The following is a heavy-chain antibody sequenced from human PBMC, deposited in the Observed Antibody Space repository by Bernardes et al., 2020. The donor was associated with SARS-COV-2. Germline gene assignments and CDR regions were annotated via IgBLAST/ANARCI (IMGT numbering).Heavy chain of an antibody. D-gene: IGHD1-26*01. CDR1: GSNFSTYA. J-gene: IGHJ3*01. V-gene: IGHV3-30*04. Sequence: GGSLRLSCAASGSNFSTYAVHWVRQAPGKGLEWVAVISYDGNKEYYADSVKGRFTISRDNSKNTLYLQMNSLRADDTAVYYCARDGGIVEARGAFDFWGRETMVTVSS. CDR3: ARDGGIVEARGAFDF. CDR2: ISYDGNKE.